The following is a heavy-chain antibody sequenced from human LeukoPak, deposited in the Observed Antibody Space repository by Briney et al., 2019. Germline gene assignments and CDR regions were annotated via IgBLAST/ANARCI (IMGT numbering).Heavy chain of an antibody. Sequence: GRSLRLSCAASGFTFSSYGMHWVRQAPGKGLEWVAVISYDGSNKYYADSVKGRFTISRDNSKNTLYLQMNSLRAEDTAVYYCAKDRWMAGMLRFFDYWGQGTLVTVSS. D-gene: IGHD3-16*01. V-gene: IGHV3-30*18. J-gene: IGHJ4*02. CDR1: GFTFSSYG. CDR3: AKDRWMAGMLRFFDY. CDR2: ISYDGSNK.